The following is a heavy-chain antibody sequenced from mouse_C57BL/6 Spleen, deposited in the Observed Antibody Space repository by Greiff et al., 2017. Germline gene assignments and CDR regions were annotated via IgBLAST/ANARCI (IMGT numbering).Heavy chain of an antibody. J-gene: IGHJ4*01. CDR2: ISSGSSTI. D-gene: IGHD2-4*01. CDR1: GFTFSDYG. V-gene: IGHV5-17*01. Sequence: EVKLMESGGGLVKPGGSLKLSCAASGFTFSDYGMHWVRQAPEKGLEWVAYISSGSSTIYYADTVKGRLTISRDNAKNTLFLQMTSLRSEDTAMYYCARDYEAMDYWGQGTSVTVSS. CDR3: ARDYEAMDY.